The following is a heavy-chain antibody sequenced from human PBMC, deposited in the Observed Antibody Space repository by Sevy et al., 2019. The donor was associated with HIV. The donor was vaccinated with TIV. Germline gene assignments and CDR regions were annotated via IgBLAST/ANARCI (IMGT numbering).Heavy chain of an antibody. CDR3: AKALNPALESMIEVIFRSLKGFDV. CDR1: GFTFNTHA. D-gene: IGHD3-22*01. Sequence: GGSLTLSCAASGFTFNTHAMNWVRQAPGKGLEWVSVISGIGSSTYYADCVKGRFTNSRENSKNTLYLQMNSLRADDTAVYYCAKALNPALESMIEVIFRSLKGFDVWGQWTMVTVSS. CDR2: ISGIGSST. J-gene: IGHJ3*01. V-gene: IGHV3-23*01.